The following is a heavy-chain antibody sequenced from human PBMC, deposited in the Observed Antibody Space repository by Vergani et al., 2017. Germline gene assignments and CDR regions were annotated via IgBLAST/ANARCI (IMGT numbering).Heavy chain of an antibody. CDR2: ISAYNGNT. V-gene: IGHV1-18*04. CDR3: ARDPDIVVVPAAPYYCYYYGMDF. CDR1: SYTFTSYG. Sequence: QVQLVQSGAEVKKPGASVKVSCKASSYTFTSYGISWVRQAPGQGLEWMGWISAYNGNTNYAQKLQGRVTMTTDTSTSTAYMELRSLRSDDTAVYYCARDPDIVVVPAAPYYCYYYGMDFWGQGTTVTVSS. D-gene: IGHD2-2*01. J-gene: IGHJ6*02.